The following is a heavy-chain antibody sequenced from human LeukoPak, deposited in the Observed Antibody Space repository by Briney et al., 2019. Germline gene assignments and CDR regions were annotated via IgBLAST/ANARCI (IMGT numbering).Heavy chain of an antibody. D-gene: IGHD2-15*01. V-gene: IGHV1-69*04. CDR2: IIPILGIA. CDR3: ARTLGYCSGGSCYSWFYNWFDP. CDR1: GGTFSSYA. J-gene: IGHJ5*02. Sequence: VASVTVSCKASGGTFSSYAISWVRQAPGQGLEWMGRIIPILGIANYAQKFQGRVTITADKSTSTAYMELSSLRSEDTAVYYCARTLGYCSGGSCYSWFYNWFDPWGQGTLVTVSS.